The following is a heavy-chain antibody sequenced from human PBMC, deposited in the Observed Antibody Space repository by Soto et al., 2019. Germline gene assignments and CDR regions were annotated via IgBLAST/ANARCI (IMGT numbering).Heavy chain of an antibody. Sequence: EVQVVESGGGLVKPGGSLRLSCTAPGSPFISYGMNWVRQAPGKGLEWVASINNGGEYIYYADSVQGRFTISRDNAKNSLYLPMTSLRAEDTAVSFCARDESAGSSIRYWGQGTLVTVSS. CDR3: ARDESAGSSIRY. J-gene: IGHJ4*02. D-gene: IGHD6-13*01. V-gene: IGHV3-21*06. CDR1: GSPFISYG. CDR2: INNGGEYI.